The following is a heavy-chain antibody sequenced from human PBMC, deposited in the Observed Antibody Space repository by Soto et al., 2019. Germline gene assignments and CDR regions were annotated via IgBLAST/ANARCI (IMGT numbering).Heavy chain of an antibody. CDR2: INPNTGGT. CDR1: GYTFTDYY. D-gene: IGHD6-13*01. J-gene: IGHJ1*01. V-gene: IGHV1-2*02. CDR3: TSGLDTSWYREYFKH. Sequence: ASVKVSCKSSGYTFTDYYIHWVRQAPGQGPEWMGWINPNTGGTNYAQQFQGRVTMTRDTSISTAYMELSSLRSDDTAVYYCTSGLDTSWYREYFKHWGGGTLVTVYS.